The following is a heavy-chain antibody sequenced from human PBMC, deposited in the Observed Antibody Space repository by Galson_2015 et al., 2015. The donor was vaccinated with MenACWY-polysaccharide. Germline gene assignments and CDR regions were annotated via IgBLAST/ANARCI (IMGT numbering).Heavy chain of an antibody. CDR3: ARGYVRGSHRPDY. CDR1: GYAFTNFA. D-gene: IGHD3-16*02. V-gene: IGHV1-3*01. Sequence: SVKVSCKASGYAFTNFATHWMRQAPGQGLEWMGWINAGNGDTKYSQKFQGRVTLIVDTSATTAYMQLSSLRPEDTALYYCARGYVRGSHRPDYWGQGTLVTVSS. J-gene: IGHJ4*02. CDR2: INAGNGDT.